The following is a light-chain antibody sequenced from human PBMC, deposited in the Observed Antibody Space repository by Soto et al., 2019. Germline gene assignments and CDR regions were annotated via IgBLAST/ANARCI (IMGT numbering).Light chain of an antibody. Sequence: QSALTQPPSASGSPGQSVTISCTGNSSDVGGYNYVSWYQQHPGKAPKLMIYEVTKRPSGVPDRFSGSKSGNTASLTVSGVQAEDEADDYCSSYAGGYNEVFGTGTKVTVL. CDR2: EVT. J-gene: IGLJ1*01. CDR1: SSDVGGYNY. V-gene: IGLV2-8*01. CDR3: SSYAGGYNEV.